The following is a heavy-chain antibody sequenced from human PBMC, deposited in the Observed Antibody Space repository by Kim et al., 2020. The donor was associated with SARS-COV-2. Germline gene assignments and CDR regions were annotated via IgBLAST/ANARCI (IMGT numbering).Heavy chain of an antibody. J-gene: IGHJ4*02. CDR2: GTA. V-gene: IGHV1-69*01. CDR3: ARDVGGFDY. D-gene: IGHD3-16*01. Sequence: GTANYARKFQGRVTITADESTSTAYMELSSLRSEDTAVYYCARDVGGFDYWGQGTLVTVSS.